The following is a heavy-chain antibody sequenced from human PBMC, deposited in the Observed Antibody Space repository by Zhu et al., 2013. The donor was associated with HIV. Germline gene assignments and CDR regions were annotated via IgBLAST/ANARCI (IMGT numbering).Heavy chain of an antibody. J-gene: IGHJ4*02. D-gene: IGHD3-10*01. V-gene: IGHV1-2*02. CDR1: GYIFAAYY. CDR3: ARVFGTSGHFDY. Sequence: QVQLVQSGAEVKKPGASVKVSCKTSGYIFAAYYVHWVRQAPEQGLEWMGWINTNAGGTTSAERFQGRITMTRDTSSNTVYMEVNSLTVDDTATYYCARVFGTSGHFDYWGQGTLVTVSS. CDR2: INTNAGGT.